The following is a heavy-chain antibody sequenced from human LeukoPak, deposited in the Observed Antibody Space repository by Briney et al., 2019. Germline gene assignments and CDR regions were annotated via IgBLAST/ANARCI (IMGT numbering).Heavy chain of an antibody. Sequence: KTSETLSLTCAVYGGSFSGYYWNWIRQPPGKGLEWIGEINHSGSTNYNPSLKSRVTISVDTSKNQFSLKLKLSSVTAADTAVYYCARGLAGAGDYYFDYWGQGTLVTVSS. D-gene: IGHD6-19*01. CDR1: GGSFSGYY. CDR2: INHSGST. V-gene: IGHV4-34*01. J-gene: IGHJ4*02. CDR3: ARGLAGAGDYYFDY.